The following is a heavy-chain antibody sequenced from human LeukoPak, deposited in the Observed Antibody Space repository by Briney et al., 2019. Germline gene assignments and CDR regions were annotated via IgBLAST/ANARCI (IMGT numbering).Heavy chain of an antibody. CDR1: GYTFTSYD. D-gene: IGHD5-18*01. J-gene: IGHJ6*02. Sequence: GASVKVSCKASGYTFTSYDINWVRQATGRGLEWMGWMNPNSGNTGYAQKFQGRVTMTRNTSISTAYMELSSLRSEDTAVYYCARGLGELWLPVPTRPYGMDVWGQGTTVTVSS. CDR3: ARGLGELWLPVPTRPYGMDV. CDR2: MNPNSGNT. V-gene: IGHV1-8*01.